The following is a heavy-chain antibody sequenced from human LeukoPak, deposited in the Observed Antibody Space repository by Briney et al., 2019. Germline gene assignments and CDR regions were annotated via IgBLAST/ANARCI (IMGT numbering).Heavy chain of an antibody. D-gene: IGHD2-2*01. Sequence: PSETLSLTCTVSGGSISSSSYYWGWLRQPPGKGLEWIGSIYYSGSTYYNPSLKSRVTISVDTSKNQFSLKLSSVTAADTAVYYCARDSSGGYCSSTSCYRFDYWGQGTLVTVSS. V-gene: IGHV4-39*02. CDR1: GGSISSSSYY. J-gene: IGHJ4*02. CDR2: IYYSGST. CDR3: ARDSSGGYCSSTSCYRFDY.